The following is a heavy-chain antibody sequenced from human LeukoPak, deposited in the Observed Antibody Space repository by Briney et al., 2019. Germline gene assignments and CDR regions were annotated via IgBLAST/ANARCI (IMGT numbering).Heavy chain of an antibody. V-gene: IGHV3-23*01. CDR1: GFTFSTYA. Sequence: GGSLRLSCAASGFTFSTYAMNRVRQAPGKRLEWVSSITGSGRDTYYAGSVKGRITISRDNSRNTLYLQMNSLRAEDTAVYYCARDGSEQWLAFDYWGQGTLVTVSS. CDR2: ITGSGRDT. J-gene: IGHJ4*02. D-gene: IGHD6-19*01. CDR3: ARDGSEQWLAFDY.